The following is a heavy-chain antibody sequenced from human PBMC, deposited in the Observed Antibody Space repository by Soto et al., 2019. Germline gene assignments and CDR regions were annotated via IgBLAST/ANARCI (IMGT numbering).Heavy chain of an antibody. Sequence: SGGSLRLSCAASGFTFSSYAMHWVRQAPGKGLEWVAVISYDGSNKYYADSVKGRFTISRDNSKNTLYLQMNSLRAEDTAVYYCAKDLFFSYYDSSGNSPHDAFDIWGQGTMVTVSS. CDR1: GFTFSSYA. J-gene: IGHJ3*02. D-gene: IGHD3-22*01. CDR3: AKDLFFSYYDSSGNSPHDAFDI. CDR2: ISYDGSNK. V-gene: IGHV3-30*04.